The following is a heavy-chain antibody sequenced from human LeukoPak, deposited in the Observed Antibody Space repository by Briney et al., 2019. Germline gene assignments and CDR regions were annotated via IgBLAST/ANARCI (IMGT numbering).Heavy chain of an antibody. CDR3: AKDGPYYDILTGSSIDY. Sequence: PGGSLRLSCAASGFTFSDYYMSWVRQAPEKGLEWVSAISGSGGSTYYADSVKGRFTISRDNSKNTLYLQMNSLRAEDTAVYYCAKDGPYYDILTGSSIDYWGQGTLVTVSS. CDR1: GFTFSDYY. CDR2: ISGSGGST. J-gene: IGHJ4*02. V-gene: IGHV3-23*01. D-gene: IGHD3-9*01.